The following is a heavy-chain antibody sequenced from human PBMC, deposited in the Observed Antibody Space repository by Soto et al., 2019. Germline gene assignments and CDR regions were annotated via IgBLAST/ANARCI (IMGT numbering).Heavy chain of an antibody. CDR3: ASLGPYYVWGSYRSGFDP. J-gene: IGHJ5*02. CDR1: GGSISSSSYY. Sequence: PSETLSLTCTVSGGSISSSSYYWGWIRQPPGKGLEWIGSIYYSGNTYYNPSLKSRVTISVDTSKNQFSLKLSSVTAADTAVYYCASLGPYYVWGSYRSGFDPWGQGTLVTVSS. D-gene: IGHD3-16*02. V-gene: IGHV4-39*01. CDR2: IYYSGNT.